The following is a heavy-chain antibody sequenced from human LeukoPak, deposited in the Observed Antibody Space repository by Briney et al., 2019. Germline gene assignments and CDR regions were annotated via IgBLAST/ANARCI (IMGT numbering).Heavy chain of an antibody. J-gene: IGHJ6*03. CDR1: GLSFSDYS. CDR3: ARDQGFSYYFYYMDV. Sequence: GGSLRLSCTASGLSFSDYSMNWVRQAPGKGLEWVSYISSTGNPRHYAESVEGRFTISRDNAKNSLYLQMNSLRAEDTAVYYCARDQGFSYYFYYMDVWGKGTTVTVSS. CDR2: ISSTGNPR. V-gene: IGHV3-48*04. D-gene: IGHD3-3*01.